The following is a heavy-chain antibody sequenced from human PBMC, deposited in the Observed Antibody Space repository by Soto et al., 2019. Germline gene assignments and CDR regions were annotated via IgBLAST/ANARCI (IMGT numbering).Heavy chain of an antibody. D-gene: IGHD3-10*01. V-gene: IGHV2-26*01. Sequence: SGPTLVNPTETLTLTCTVSGFSLSNARMGVSWIRQPPGKALAWLAHIFSNDEKSYSTSLKSRLTISKDTSKSQVVLTMTNMDPVDTATYYCAWSPAGADDAFDIWGQGTMVTVSS. CDR2: IFSNDEK. J-gene: IGHJ3*02. CDR3: AWSPAGADDAFDI. CDR1: GFSLSNARMG.